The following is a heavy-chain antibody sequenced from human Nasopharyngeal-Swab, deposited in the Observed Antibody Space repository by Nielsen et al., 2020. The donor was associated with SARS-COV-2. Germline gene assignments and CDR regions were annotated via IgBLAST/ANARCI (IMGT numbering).Heavy chain of an antibody. CDR1: GFTFSSYA. D-gene: IGHD6-19*01. CDR2: ITYDGSNK. Sequence: GGSLRLSCAASGFTFSSYAMYWVRQAPGKGLEWVAVITYDGSNKYYADSVKGRFTISRDNSKNTLYLQMNSLRAEDTAVYYCARASGAVAGSCEYWGQGTLVTVSS. J-gene: IGHJ4*02. V-gene: IGHV3-30-3*01. CDR3: ARASGAVAGSCEY.